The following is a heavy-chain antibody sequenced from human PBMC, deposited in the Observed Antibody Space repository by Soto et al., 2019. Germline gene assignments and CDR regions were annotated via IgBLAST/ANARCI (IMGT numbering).Heavy chain of an antibody. CDR2: ISSSSSYI. CDR3: ARDTGGYSGYDLRSWFDP. Sequence: EVQLVESGGGLVKPGGSLRLSCAASGFTFSSYSMNWVRQAPGKGLEWVSSISSSSSYIYYADSVKGRFTISRDNAKNSLYLQTNSLRAEDTAVYYCARDTGGYSGYDLRSWFDPWGQGTLVTVSS. CDR1: GFTFSSYS. D-gene: IGHD5-12*01. V-gene: IGHV3-21*01. J-gene: IGHJ5*02.